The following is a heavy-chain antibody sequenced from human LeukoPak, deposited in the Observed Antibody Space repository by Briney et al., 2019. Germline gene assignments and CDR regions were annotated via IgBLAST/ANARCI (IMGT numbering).Heavy chain of an antibody. J-gene: IGHJ4*02. CDR3: ARHSARDAYNY. CDR2: INLNSGGA. V-gene: IGHV1-2*02. Sequence: EASVKVSRKATGYTFTDYYMHWVRQAPGQGLEWMGWINLNSGGASYAQKFQGRVTMTRDTSISTAYLELTSLTSDDAAVYYCARHSARDAYNYWGQGTLVTVSS. CDR1: GYTFTDYY. D-gene: IGHD5-24*01.